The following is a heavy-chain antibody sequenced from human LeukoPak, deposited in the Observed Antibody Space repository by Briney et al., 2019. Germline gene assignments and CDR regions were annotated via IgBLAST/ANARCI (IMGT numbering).Heavy chain of an antibody. Sequence: GGSLRLSCSASGFTFTNAWMSWVRQAPGKGLEWIGRIKSKGDGGTTDYAAPVKGTFTISRDDSKNTLYLQMTSLKTEDTAVYYCTAGEWDLRDWGQGALVTVSS. J-gene: IGHJ4*02. D-gene: IGHD1-26*01. CDR2: IKSKGDGGTT. CDR1: GFTFTNAW. CDR3: TAGEWDLRD. V-gene: IGHV3-15*01.